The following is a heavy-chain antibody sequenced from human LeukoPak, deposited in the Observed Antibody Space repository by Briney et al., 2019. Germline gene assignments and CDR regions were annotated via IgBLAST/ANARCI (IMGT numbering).Heavy chain of an antibody. CDR2: MYYRGNT. Sequence: SETLSLTCTVSGGSISSITYYWGWIRQPPGKGLEWVGHMYYRGNTFYNPSLKSRVTISVDTSKNQFSLKLRSVTAADTAVYYCARGPTHVLRFLEWPISGNWFDPWGQGTLVTVSS. CDR3: ARGPTHVLRFLEWPISGNWFDP. V-gene: IGHV4-39*07. D-gene: IGHD3-3*01. J-gene: IGHJ5*02. CDR1: GGSISSITYY.